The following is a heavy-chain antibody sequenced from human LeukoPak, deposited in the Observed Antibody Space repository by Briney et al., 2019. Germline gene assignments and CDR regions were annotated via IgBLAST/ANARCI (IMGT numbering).Heavy chain of an antibody. CDR3: ARGSRPDIVVVPAAIGFDY. CDR1: GGSITTNTDY. V-gene: IGHV4-39*07. D-gene: IGHD2-2*01. CDR2: IYYSGST. J-gene: IGHJ4*02. Sequence: SETLSLTCTVSGGSITTNTDYWGWVRQPPGKGLEWIGSIYYSGSTYYSPSLKSRVTISVDTSKNQFSLKLSSVTAADTAVYYCARGSRPDIVVVPAAIGFDYWGQGTLVTVSS.